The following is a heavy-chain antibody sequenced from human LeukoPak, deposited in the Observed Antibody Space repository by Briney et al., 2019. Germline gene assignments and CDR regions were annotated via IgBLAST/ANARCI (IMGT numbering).Heavy chain of an antibody. CDR1: GYTFTSYY. CDR3: ARDLDTVTTSGWFDP. Sequence: ASVKVSCKASGYTFTSYYMHWVRQAPGQGPEWMGIINPSGGSTSYAQKFQGRVTMTRDMSTSTVYMELSSLRSEDTVVYYCARDLDTVTTSGWFDPWGQGTLVTVSS. V-gene: IGHV1-46*01. J-gene: IGHJ5*02. CDR2: INPSGGST. D-gene: IGHD4-17*01.